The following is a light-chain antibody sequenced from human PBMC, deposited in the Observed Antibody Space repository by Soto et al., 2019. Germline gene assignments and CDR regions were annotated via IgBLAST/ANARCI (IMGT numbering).Light chain of an antibody. V-gene: IGKV1-5*01. Sequence: DIQMTQSPSTLSASVGDRVTITCRASQSISSWLAWYQQKPGKAPKLLIYDASSLESGVPSRFSGNGYVTEFTLTNSGLQPDDFAPYYCQQYNSYSRTFGQGTKVEIK. CDR1: QSISSW. CDR2: DAS. CDR3: QQYNSYSRT. J-gene: IGKJ1*01.